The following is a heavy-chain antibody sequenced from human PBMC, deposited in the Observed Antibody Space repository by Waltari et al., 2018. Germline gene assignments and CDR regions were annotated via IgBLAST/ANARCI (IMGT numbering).Heavy chain of an antibody. Sequence: QVQLVQSGAEVKKPGASVKVSCKASGNTFTGYYMHWVRQAPGHGLEWMGWINPNSGGTNYAQKFQGRVTMTRDTSISTAYMELSRLRSDDTAVYYCARGGYCSSTSCYFEARVPQDYWGQGTLVTVSS. CDR1: GNTFTGYY. J-gene: IGHJ4*02. CDR2: INPNSGGT. CDR3: ARGGYCSSTSCYFEARVPQDY. D-gene: IGHD2-2*01. V-gene: IGHV1-2*02.